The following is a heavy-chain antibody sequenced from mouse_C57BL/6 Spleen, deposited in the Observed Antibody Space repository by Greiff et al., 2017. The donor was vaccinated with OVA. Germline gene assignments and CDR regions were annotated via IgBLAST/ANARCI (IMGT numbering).Heavy chain of an antibody. CDR3: ASHYYGSSY. J-gene: IGHJ2*01. CDR1: GYTFTSYW. D-gene: IGHD1-1*01. CDR2: IDPSDSYT. V-gene: IGHV1-69*01. Sequence: QVQLQQPGAELVMPGASVKLSCKASGYTFTSYWMHWVKQRPGQGLEWIGEIDPSDSYTNYNQKLKGKSTLTVDKSSSTAYMQLSSLTSEDSAVYYCASHYYGSSYWGQGTTLTVSS.